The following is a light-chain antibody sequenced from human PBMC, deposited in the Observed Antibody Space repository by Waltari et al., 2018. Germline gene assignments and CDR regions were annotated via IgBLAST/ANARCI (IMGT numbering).Light chain of an antibody. CDR3: ASFAGSNTL. V-gene: IGLV2-8*01. J-gene: IGLJ2*01. CDR1: STDIGVYNY. CDR2: EVS. Sequence: QSALTQPPSASGSPGQSVTISCTGTSTDIGVYNYVSWYQQHPGKPPKLLIYEVSERPSGVPVRFSGSKSGLTASLTVFGVQTEDEADYYCASFAGSNTLFGGGTKLTVL.